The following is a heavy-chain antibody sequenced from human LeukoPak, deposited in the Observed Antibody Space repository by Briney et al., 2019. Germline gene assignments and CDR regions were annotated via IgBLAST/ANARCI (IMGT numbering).Heavy chain of an antibody. CDR2: IYYSGST. D-gene: IGHD4-23*01. V-gene: IGHV4-59*01. J-gene: IGHJ4*02. Sequence: SETLSLTCTVSGGSISSYYWSWIRQPPGKGLEWIGYIYYSGSTNYNPSLKSRVTISVDTSKNQFSLKLSSVTAADTAVYYCARGGVTLGHWGQGTLVTVSS. CDR1: GGSISSYY. CDR3: ARGGVTLGH.